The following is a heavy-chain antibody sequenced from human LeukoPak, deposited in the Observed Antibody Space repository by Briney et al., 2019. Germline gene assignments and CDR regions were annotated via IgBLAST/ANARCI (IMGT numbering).Heavy chain of an antibody. CDR3: AKGHYYGSGSLDY. J-gene: IGHJ4*02. CDR2: IGGRDGST. D-gene: IGHD3-10*01. V-gene: IGHV3-23*01. CDR1: GFTFSSYG. Sequence: GGSLRLTCAASGFTFSSYGMSWVRQAPGKGLEWVSAIGGRDGSTYYADSVKGRFTISRDNSKNTLYVQMNSLRAEDTAVYYCAKGHYYGSGSLDYWGQGTLVTVSS.